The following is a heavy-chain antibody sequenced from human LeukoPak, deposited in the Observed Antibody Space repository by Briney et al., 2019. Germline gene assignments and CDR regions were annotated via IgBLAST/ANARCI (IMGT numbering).Heavy chain of an antibody. CDR2: INHSGST. V-gene: IGHV4-34*01. CDR1: GGSFSGYY. Sequence: ASGTLSLTCAVSGGSFSGYYWSWIRQPPGEGLEWVGEINHSGSTNYNPSLKSRVTISVDTSKSQFSLKLSSVTAADTAVYYCARGRVPAATKSPFDPWGQGTLVTVSS. D-gene: IGHD2-2*01. J-gene: IGHJ5*02. CDR3: ARGRVPAATKSPFDP.